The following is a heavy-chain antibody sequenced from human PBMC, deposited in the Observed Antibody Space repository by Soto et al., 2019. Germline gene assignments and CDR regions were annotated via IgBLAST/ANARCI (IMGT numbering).Heavy chain of an antibody. CDR2: ISSSGSTI. J-gene: IGHJ6*02. Sequence: TGGSLRLSCAASGFTFSSYEMNRVRQAPGKGLEWVSYISSSGSTIYYADSVKGRFTISRDNAKNSLYLQMNSLRAEDTAVYYCARQVVRAAAGTPPYYYYGMDVWGQGTTVTVSS. CDR1: GFTFSSYE. D-gene: IGHD6-13*01. V-gene: IGHV3-48*03. CDR3: ARQVVRAAAGTPPYYYYGMDV.